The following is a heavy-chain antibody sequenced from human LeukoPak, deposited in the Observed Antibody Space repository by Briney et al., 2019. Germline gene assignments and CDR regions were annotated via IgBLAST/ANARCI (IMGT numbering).Heavy chain of an antibody. Sequence: GGSLRLSCAASGFTFSRNGIHWVRQAPGKGLEWVACIRHDGSDKYYADSVKGRFTISRDNFKNTVYLQMNSLRAEDTAVYYCAKCDSTGYYSVELVDYWGQGTLVTVSS. CDR3: AKCDSTGYYSVELVDY. D-gene: IGHD3-22*01. CDR1: GFTFSRNG. CDR2: IRHDGSDK. V-gene: IGHV3-30*02. J-gene: IGHJ4*02.